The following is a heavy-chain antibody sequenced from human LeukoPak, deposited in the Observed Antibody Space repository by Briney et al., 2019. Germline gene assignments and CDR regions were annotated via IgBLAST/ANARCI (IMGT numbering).Heavy chain of an antibody. CDR3: TIGGASGSLAH. D-gene: IGHD6-13*01. V-gene: IGHV4-4*07. CDR2: TYTSGDT. CDR1: RVSISDNY. Sequence: PSETLSLTCTVSRVSISDNYWSWSRQSAGKALEWIGRTYTSGDTNYNPSLKSRASVSVDTSKNQFYLSLRYVTAADTAVYYCTIGGASGSLAHWGPGTLVTVSS. J-gene: IGHJ4*02.